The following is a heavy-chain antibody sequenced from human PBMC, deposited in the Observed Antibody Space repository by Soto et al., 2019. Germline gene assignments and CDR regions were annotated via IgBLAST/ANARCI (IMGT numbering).Heavy chain of an antibody. D-gene: IGHD5-18*01. V-gene: IGHV3-23*01. J-gene: IGHJ4*02. Sequence: GGSLRLSCAASGFTFSSYAMSWVRQAPGKGLEWVSAISGSGGSTYYADSVKGRFTISRDNSKNTLYLQMNSLRAEDTAVYYSAKKRGYSYGLTDYWGQGTLVTVSS. CDR1: GFTFSSYA. CDR2: ISGSGGST. CDR3: AKKRGYSYGLTDY.